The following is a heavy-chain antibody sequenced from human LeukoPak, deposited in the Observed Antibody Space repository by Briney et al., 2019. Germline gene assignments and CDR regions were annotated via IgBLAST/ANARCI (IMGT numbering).Heavy chain of an antibody. CDR1: GFTVSSNY. Sequence: GGSLRLSCAASGFTVSSNYMSWVRQAPGKGLEWVSVIYSGGSTYYADSVKGRFTISRDNSKNTLYLQMNSLRAEDTAVYYCARSLIAVAGGLDYWGQGTLVTVSS. V-gene: IGHV3-53*01. J-gene: IGHJ4*02. CDR3: ARSLIAVAGGLDY. D-gene: IGHD6-19*01. CDR2: IYSGGST.